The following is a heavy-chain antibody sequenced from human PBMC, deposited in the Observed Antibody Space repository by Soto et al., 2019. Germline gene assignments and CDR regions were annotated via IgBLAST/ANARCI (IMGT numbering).Heavy chain of an antibody. CDR3: ARSLLNVILPLGY. CDR1: GYTFSGYY. V-gene: IGHV1-2*02. D-gene: IGHD3-3*02. CDR2: INTLSGDT. J-gene: IGHJ4*02. Sequence: QVQLVQSGAEVKKPGASVKVSCKASGYTFSGYYMHWVRQAPGQGLEWMGWINTLSGDTSFPQKFQGRRAMTRDTSIDTAFMEVSRLTSDDTAIYYCARSLLNVILPLGYWGQGTLVSVSS.